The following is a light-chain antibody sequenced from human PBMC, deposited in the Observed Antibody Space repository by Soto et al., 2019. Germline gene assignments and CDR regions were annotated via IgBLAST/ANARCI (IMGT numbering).Light chain of an antibody. V-gene: IGKV3-20*01. CDR3: QQYGSSRT. CDR2: GAS. Sequence: ENVLTQSPGTLSLSPGERATLSCRASQSVSNNYLAWYQHRPGQAPRLLIYGASSRATDIPDRFTGSGSGTDFTLTISRLEPEDLAVYYCQQYGSSRTFGQGTKVDIK. CDR1: QSVSNNY. J-gene: IGKJ1*01.